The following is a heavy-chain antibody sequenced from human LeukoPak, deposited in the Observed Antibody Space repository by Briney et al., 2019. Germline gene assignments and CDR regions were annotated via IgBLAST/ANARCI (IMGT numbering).Heavy chain of an antibody. V-gene: IGHV3-30*07. D-gene: IGHD5-12*01. CDR3: AGGYSGYDLKIDY. CDR1: GFTFSSYA. Sequence: GSLRLSCAASGFTFSSYAMHWVRQAPGKGLEWVAVISYDGSNKYYADSVKGRFTISRDNSKNTLYLQMNSLSAEDTALYYCAGGYSGYDLKIDYWGQGTLVTVSS. J-gene: IGHJ4*02. CDR2: ISYDGSNK.